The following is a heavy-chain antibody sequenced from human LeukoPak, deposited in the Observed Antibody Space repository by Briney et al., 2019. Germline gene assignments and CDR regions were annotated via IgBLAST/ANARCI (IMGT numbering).Heavy chain of an antibody. D-gene: IGHD6-19*01. V-gene: IGHV3-23*01. CDR3: AKESFIAVAGTGDY. CDR2: ISGSGGST. Sequence: GGSLRLSCAASGFTCSYAMSWVRQAPGKGLEWVSAISGSGGSTYYADSVKGRFTISRDNSKNTLHLQMNSLRAGDTAVYYCAKESFIAVAGTGDYWGQGTLVTVSS. CDR1: GFTCSYA. J-gene: IGHJ4*02.